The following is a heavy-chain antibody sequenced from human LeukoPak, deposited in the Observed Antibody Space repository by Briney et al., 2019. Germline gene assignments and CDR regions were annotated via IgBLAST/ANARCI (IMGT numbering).Heavy chain of an antibody. CDR3: ARDNVEDSSSTGLCDY. Sequence: GGSPRLSCAASGFTFSSYSMNWVRQAPGKGLEWVSYISSSSSTIYYADSVKGRFTISRDNAKNSLYLQMNSLRAEDTAVYYCARDNVEDSSSTGLCDYWGQGTLVTVSS. D-gene: IGHD6-13*01. J-gene: IGHJ4*02. V-gene: IGHV3-48*04. CDR2: ISSSSSTI. CDR1: GFTFSSYS.